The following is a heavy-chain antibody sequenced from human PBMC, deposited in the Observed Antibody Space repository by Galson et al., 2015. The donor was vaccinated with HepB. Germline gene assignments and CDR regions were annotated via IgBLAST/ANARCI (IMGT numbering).Heavy chain of an antibody. CDR1: GNSFTSYW. D-gene: IGHD3-22*01. CDR2: IYPRDSDT. J-gene: IGHJ3*01. CDR3: AMSTYYYDPRGYYYAGPGAFDF. V-gene: IGHV5-51*01. Sequence: QSGAEVKKPGESLKISCKGSGNSFTSYWIGWVRQTPGKGLELMGIIYPRDSDTRYSPSFQGRVTISVDKSITTAYLQWSSLKASDTAMYYCAMSTYYYDPRGYYYAGPGAFDFWGQGTLVTVSS.